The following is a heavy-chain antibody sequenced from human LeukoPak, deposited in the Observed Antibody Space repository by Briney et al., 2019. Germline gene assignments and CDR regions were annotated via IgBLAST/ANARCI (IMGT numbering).Heavy chain of an antibody. CDR2: ISGSGGST. Sequence: GGSLRLSCAVSGITLSNYGMSWVRQAPGKGLEWVSAISGSGGSTYYADSVKGRFTISRDNSKNTLYLQMNSLRAEDTAVYYCAKGLWGYWGQGTLVTVSS. V-gene: IGHV3-23*01. CDR1: GITLSNYG. J-gene: IGHJ4*02. D-gene: IGHD3-16*01. CDR3: AKGLWGY.